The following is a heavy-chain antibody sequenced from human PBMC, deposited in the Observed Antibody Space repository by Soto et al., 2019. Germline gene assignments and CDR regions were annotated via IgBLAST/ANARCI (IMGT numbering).Heavy chain of an antibody. D-gene: IGHD5-18*01. J-gene: IGHJ4*02. CDR1: GFTFSDHS. V-gene: IGHV3-21*01. Sequence: KPGGSLRLSCAASGFTFSDHSMNWVRQAPGKGFEWVSSISTTGRYIYYSDSMAGRFTISRDNAKNSLYLQINSLRGDDTAIYYCAAGTDTAMEQGADYWGQGTLVTVSS. CDR2: ISTTGRYI. CDR3: AAGTDTAMEQGADY.